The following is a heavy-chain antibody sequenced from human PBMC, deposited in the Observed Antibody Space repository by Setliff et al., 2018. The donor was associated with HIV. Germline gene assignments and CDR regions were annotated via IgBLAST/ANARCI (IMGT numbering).Heavy chain of an antibody. J-gene: IGHJ4*02. D-gene: IGHD4-17*01. CDR2: IIPIFDTA. CDR1: GGTFSNYA. V-gene: IGHV1-69*05. CDR3: ARTVNDYGDYYFDY. Sequence: GASVKVSCKASGGTFSNYAFTWVRQAPGQGLEWMGGIIPIFDTANYAQKFQGRVSITTDESTSTAYMELSSLRSEDTAVYYCARTVNDYGDYYFDYWGQGTLVTVSS.